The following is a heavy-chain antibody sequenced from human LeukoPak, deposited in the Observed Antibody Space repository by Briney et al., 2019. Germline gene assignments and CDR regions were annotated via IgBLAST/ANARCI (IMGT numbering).Heavy chain of an antibody. Sequence: SETLSLTWTGSGGSISSYYWSWIRQPPGKGLGWVGYIYYSGSTNYNPSLKSRVTISVDTTKNQSSLKQSSVTAADTAVYYWARDFNYDSSGYLYNWFDPWGQGTLVTVSS. D-gene: IGHD3-22*01. V-gene: IGHV4-59*01. CDR3: ARDFNYDSSGYLYNWFDP. CDR2: IYYSGST. CDR1: GGSISSYY. J-gene: IGHJ5*02.